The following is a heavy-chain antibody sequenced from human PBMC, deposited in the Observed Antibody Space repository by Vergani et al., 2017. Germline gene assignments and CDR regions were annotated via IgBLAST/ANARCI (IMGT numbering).Heavy chain of an antibody. CDR1: GYSINSDFY. CDR2: IYPSGNT. J-gene: IGHJ4*02. D-gene: IGHD6-13*01. V-gene: IGHV4-38-2*01. Sequence: QVQLQESGPGLVKPSETLSLTCAVSGYSINSDFYWGWIRQPPGKGLEWSATIYPSGNTYYNPSFKNRVTMSVDTSKNQFSLKLNSVTAADTAVYYCARGSRAEGGSGPDKWGQGTLVTVSS. CDR3: ARGSRAEGGSGPDK.